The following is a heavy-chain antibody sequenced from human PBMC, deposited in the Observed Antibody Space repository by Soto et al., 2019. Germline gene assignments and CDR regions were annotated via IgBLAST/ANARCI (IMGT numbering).Heavy chain of an antibody. CDR1: GGSISSYY. Sequence: QVQLQESGPGLVKPSETLSLTCTVSGGSISSYYWSWIRQPPGKGLEWIGYIYYSGSINYNPSLKSRVTISVATSKNQFSLKLSSVTAADTAVYYCARRYGGNFDYCGQGTLVTVSS. D-gene: IGHD1-26*01. V-gene: IGHV4-59*01. J-gene: IGHJ4*02. CDR2: IYYSGSI. CDR3: ARRYGGNFDY.